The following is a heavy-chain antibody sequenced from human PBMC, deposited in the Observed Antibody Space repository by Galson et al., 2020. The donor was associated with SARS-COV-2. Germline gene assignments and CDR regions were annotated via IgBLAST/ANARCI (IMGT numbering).Heavy chain of an antibody. V-gene: IGHV4-39*01. J-gene: IGHJ4*02. CDR1: GGSISSSSYY. CDR2: IYYSGST. CDR3: ARHNNILTGDPIHYFDY. D-gene: IGHD3-9*01. Sequence: SETLSLTCTVSGGSISSSSYYWGWIRQPPGKGLEWIGSIYYSGSTYYNPSLKSRVTISVDTSKNQFSLKLSSVTAADTAVYYCARHNNILTGDPIHYFDYWGQGTLVTVSS.